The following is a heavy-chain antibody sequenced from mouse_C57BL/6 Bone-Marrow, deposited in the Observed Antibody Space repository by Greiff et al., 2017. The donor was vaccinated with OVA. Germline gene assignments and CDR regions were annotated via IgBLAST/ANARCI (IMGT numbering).Heavy chain of an antibody. V-gene: IGHV5-4*01. D-gene: IGHD2-3*01. Sequence: DVHLVESGGGLVKPGGSLKLSCAASGFTFSSYAMSWVRQTPEKRLEWVATISDGGSYTYYPDNVKGRFTISRDNAKNNLYLQMSHLKSEDTAMYYCARWLLLFDYWGQGTTLTVSS. CDR3: ARWLLLFDY. CDR1: GFTFSSYA. CDR2: ISDGGSYT. J-gene: IGHJ2*01.